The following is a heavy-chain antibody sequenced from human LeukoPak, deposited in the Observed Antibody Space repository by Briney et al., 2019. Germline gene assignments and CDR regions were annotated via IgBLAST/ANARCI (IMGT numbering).Heavy chain of an antibody. CDR3: AKRYCSTTSCYKRYGSGSYFFDY. CDR2: ISGNGGST. Sequence: GGSLRLSCLTSGFTLSTNAMSWVRQAPGKGLEWVSGISGNGGSTNYADSVKGRFTISRDNSKNTLYLRMNSLRAEDTAVYYCAKRYCSTTSCYKRYGSGSYFFDYWGQGTLVTVSS. D-gene: IGHD2-2*02. V-gene: IGHV3-23*01. CDR1: GFTLSTNA. J-gene: IGHJ4*02.